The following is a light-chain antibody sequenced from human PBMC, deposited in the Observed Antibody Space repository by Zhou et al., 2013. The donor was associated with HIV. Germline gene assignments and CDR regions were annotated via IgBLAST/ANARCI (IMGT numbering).Light chain of an antibody. CDR1: QSVSSN. CDR2: DAS. Sequence: EVVMTQSPATLSVSPGERATVSCRASQSVSSNLAWYQQKPGQAPRLLLYDASKRATGIPARFSGSGSGTDFTLTISNLEPEDFAVYYCQQRTNWITFGQGTRL. CDR3: QQRTNWIT. V-gene: IGKV3-11*01. J-gene: IGKJ5*01.